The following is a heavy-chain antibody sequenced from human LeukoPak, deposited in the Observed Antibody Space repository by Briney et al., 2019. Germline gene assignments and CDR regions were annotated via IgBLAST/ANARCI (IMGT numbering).Heavy chain of an antibody. Sequence: ASVKVSCKASGYTFTSYDINWVRQATGQGLEWMXXXNPNSGNTGYAQKFQGRVTMTRNTSISTAYMELSSLRSEDTAVYYCARGKRNTAMVLWRYYYYYGMDVWGQGTTVTVSS. CDR1: GYTFTSYD. D-gene: IGHD5-18*01. CDR2: XNPNSGNT. CDR3: ARGKRNTAMVLWRYYYYYGMDV. J-gene: IGHJ6*02. V-gene: IGHV1-8*01.